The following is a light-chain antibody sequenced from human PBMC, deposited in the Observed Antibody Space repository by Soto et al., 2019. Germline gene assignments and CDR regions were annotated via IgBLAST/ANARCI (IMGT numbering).Light chain of an antibody. CDR1: QSIFFSSNNKDY. CDR2: WAS. J-gene: IGKJ5*01. V-gene: IGKV4-1*01. CDR3: QQYCRAPIT. Sequence: DIVMTQSPDSLAVSLGERATNNCKSSQSIFFSSNNKDYLAWYQQKPGQPPKLLIYWASTRESGVPDRFSGSGSGTDFTLTISSLQAEDVAVYYCQQYCRAPITFGQGTRLEI.